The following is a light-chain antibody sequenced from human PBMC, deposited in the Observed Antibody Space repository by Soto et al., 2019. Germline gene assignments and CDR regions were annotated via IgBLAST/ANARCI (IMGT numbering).Light chain of an antibody. Sequence: IQMTQSPASLSASVGDRATLTCRASQCIRNYLAWYQQKPGKAPKLLIYATSSIHSGVPSRFSGSGSGTAFTLTISGPQPVDFANCYRLRDYTCLSTLGQGTRLEIK. J-gene: IGKJ5*01. CDR3: LRDYTCLST. CDR2: ATS. CDR1: QCIRNY. V-gene: IGKV1-6*01.